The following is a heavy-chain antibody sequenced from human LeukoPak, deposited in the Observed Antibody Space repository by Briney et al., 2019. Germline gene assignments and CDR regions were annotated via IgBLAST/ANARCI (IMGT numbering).Heavy chain of an antibody. V-gene: IGHV4-38-2*02. D-gene: IGHD3-3*01. J-gene: IGHJ4*02. CDR1: GGSISSYY. Sequence: SETLSLTCTVSGGSISSYYWGWIRQPPGKGLEWIGSIYHSGSTYYNPSLKSRVTISVDTSKNQFSLKLSSVTAADTAVYYCARGLKYAAFWSGYCKPFYFDYWGQGTLVTVSS. CDR3: ARGLKYAAFWSGYCKPFYFDY. CDR2: IYHSGST.